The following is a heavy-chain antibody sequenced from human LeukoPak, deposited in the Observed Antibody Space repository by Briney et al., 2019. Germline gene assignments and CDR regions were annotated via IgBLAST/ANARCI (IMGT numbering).Heavy chain of an antibody. D-gene: IGHD6-6*01. CDR3: ARGVKAQGRYSSSFYYYYYMDV. V-gene: IGHV7-4-1*02. CDR1: GYTFTSYA. Sequence: GASVKVSCKASGYTFTSYAMNWVRQAPGQGLEWMGWINTNTGNPTYAQGFTGRFVFSLDTSVSTAYLQISSLKAEDTAVYYCARGVKAQGRYSSSFYYYYYMDVWGKGTTVTVSS. CDR2: INTNTGNP. J-gene: IGHJ6*03.